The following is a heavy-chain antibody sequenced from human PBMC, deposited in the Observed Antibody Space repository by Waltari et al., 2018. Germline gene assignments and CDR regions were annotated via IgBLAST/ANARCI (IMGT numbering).Heavy chain of an antibody. V-gene: IGHV4-61*09. Sequence: QVQLQESGPGLVKPSQTLSLTCTVSGGSISSGSYYWSSIRQPAGKGLEWIGYIYTSGSTNYNPSLKSRVTISVDTSKNQFSLKLSSVTAADTAVYYCASNCGGDCYSYYYYYGMDVWGQGTTVTVSS. D-gene: IGHD2-21*01. CDR1: GGSISSGSYY. CDR3: ASNCGGDCYSYYYYYGMDV. CDR2: IYTSGST. J-gene: IGHJ6*02.